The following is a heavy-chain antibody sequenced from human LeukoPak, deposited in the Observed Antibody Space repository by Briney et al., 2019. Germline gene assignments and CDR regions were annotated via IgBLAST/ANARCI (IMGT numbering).Heavy chain of an antibody. CDR3: ARDRGYCSSTSCYGYWFDP. V-gene: IGHV4-59*01. J-gene: IGHJ5*02. Sequence: SETLSLTCTVSGGSISSYYWSWIRQPPGKGLEWIGYIYYSGSTNYNPSLKSRVTIPVDTSKNQFSLKLSSVTAADTAVYYCARDRGYCSSTSCYGYWFDPWGQGTLVTVSS. D-gene: IGHD2-2*01. CDR2: IYYSGST. CDR1: GGSISSYY.